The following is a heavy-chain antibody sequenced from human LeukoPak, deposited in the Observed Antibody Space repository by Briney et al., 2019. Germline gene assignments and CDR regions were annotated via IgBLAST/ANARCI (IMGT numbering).Heavy chain of an antibody. Sequence: PSETLSLTCTVSGGSISSSNYYWGWIRQPPGKGLEWIGSIYYSGSTYYNPSLKSRVTISVDTSKNQFSLKLSSVTAADTAVYYCARLIVVVPAATYYFDYWGQGTLVTVSS. V-gene: IGHV4-39*01. CDR2: IYYSGST. CDR1: GGSISSSNYY. D-gene: IGHD2-2*01. CDR3: ARLIVVVPAATYYFDY. J-gene: IGHJ4*02.